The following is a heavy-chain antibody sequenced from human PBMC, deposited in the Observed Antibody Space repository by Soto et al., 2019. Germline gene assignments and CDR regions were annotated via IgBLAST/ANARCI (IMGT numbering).Heavy chain of an antibody. D-gene: IGHD6-13*01. CDR1: GFTVGNNY. J-gene: IGHJ5*02. CDR2: IYSGGKG. Sequence: EVQLVETGGGLIQPGGSLRLSCAASGFTVGNNYMNWVRQFPGKGLEWVSLIYSGGKGYYADSVKGRFTISRDDSKNTLYLQMNNLRVEDTAIYYCAGYRSLDHWGQGTLVTVSS. CDR3: AGYRSLDH. V-gene: IGHV3-53*02.